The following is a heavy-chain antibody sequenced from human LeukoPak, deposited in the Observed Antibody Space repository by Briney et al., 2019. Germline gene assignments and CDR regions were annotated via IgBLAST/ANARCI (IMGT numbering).Heavy chain of an antibody. CDR2: MNPNSGNT. J-gene: IGHJ5*02. V-gene: IGHV1-8*01. CDR1: GYTFTSYD. CDR3: ARVLVARFDP. Sequence: ASVKVSCKASGYTFTSYDINWVRQATGQGLEWMGWMNPNSGNTGYSKKFQGRVTMTRDTSISTAYMELSSLRSEDTAVYYCARVLVARFDPWGQGTLVTVSS. D-gene: IGHD5-12*01.